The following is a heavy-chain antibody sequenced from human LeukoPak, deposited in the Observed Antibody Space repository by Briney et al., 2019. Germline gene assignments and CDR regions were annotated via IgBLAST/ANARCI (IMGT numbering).Heavy chain of an antibody. V-gene: IGHV4-39*02. J-gene: IGHJ5*02. CDR2: IYYSGST. CDR1: GGSISSSSYY. Sequence: SETLSLTCNVSGGSISSSSYYWGWIRQPPGKGLEWIGSIYYSGSTYYNPSLKSRVTIFGDTSKNHFSLKLTYVTAADTAVYYCARRSGDWAVNWFDPWGQGTLVTVSS. D-gene: IGHD2-21*02. CDR3: ARRSGDWAVNWFDP.